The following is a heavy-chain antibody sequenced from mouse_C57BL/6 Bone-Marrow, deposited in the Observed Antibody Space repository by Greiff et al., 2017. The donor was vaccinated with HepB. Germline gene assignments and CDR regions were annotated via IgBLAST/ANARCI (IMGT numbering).Heavy chain of an antibody. CDR2: IYPGSGNT. Sequence: QVQLQQSGAELVRPGASVKLSCKASGYTFTDYYINWVKQRPGQGLEWIARIYPGSGNTYYNEKFKGKATLTAEKSSSTAYMQLSSLTSEDSAVYFCAREGFYYYGISPNWYFDVWGTGTTVTVSS. CDR1: GYTFTDYY. CDR3: AREGFYYYGISPNWYFDV. V-gene: IGHV1-76*01. J-gene: IGHJ1*03. D-gene: IGHD1-1*01.